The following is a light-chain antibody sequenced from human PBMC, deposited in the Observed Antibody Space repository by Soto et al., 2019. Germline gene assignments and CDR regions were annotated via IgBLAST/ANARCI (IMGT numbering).Light chain of an antibody. Sequence: QSALTQPLSVSGSPGQSVTISCTGTTTNVATYNYVSWYQHHPGKAPKLILYNVSERPSGVSDRFSGSKSGNAASLTISGLQADDEADYYCCSYEGSSNWLFGVGTKLTVL. CDR2: NVS. V-gene: IGLV2-11*01. J-gene: IGLJ3*02. CDR3: CSYEGSSNWL. CDR1: TTNVATYNY.